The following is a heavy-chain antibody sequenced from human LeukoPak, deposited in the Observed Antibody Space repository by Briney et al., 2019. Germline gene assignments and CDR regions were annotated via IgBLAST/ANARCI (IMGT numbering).Heavy chain of an antibody. CDR1: GGTFSIYA. J-gene: IGHJ3*02. CDR3: ARSERGYSYGHDAFDI. D-gene: IGHD5-18*01. CDR2: IIPIFGTA. V-gene: IGHV1-69*13. Sequence: SVKFSCKASGGTFSIYAISWVRHAPGQGLEWMGGIIPIFGTANYAQKFQGRVTITPDESTSTAYMELSSLRSEETAVYYCARSERGYSYGHDAFDIWGQGTMVTVSS.